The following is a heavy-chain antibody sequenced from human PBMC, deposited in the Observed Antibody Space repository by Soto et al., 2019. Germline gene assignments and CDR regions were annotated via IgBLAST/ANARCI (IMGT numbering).Heavy chain of an antibody. Sequence: SVKASCRTSGYTFTSYVINWVRQTAGQGHDWMGWIIPIFGNAGYAQKFQGRVRITADESTSTAYMELSSLRSEDTAVYYCASSDYDILATYYYYGMDVWGQGTTVTVSS. CDR1: GYTFTSYV. CDR2: IIPIFGNA. CDR3: ASSDYDILATYYYYGMDV. D-gene: IGHD3-9*01. J-gene: IGHJ6*02. V-gene: IGHV1-69*13.